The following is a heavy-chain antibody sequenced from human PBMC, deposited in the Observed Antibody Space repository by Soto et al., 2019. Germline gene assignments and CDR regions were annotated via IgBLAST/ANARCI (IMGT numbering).Heavy chain of an antibody. D-gene: IGHD6-19*01. CDR2: LGQDGTEK. J-gene: IGHJ5*02. Sequence: EVQIVESGGGLVQPGGSLRLSCAVSVFTFSSHWLNLVRQDPGKGLEWGATLGQDGTEKKYVDSVKGRFTISRDNAKNSRYLQMNSLRVEDTALYYCARDLGCYVLDHWGQGALVTVSS. CDR3: ARDLGCYVLDH. CDR1: VFTFSSHW. V-gene: IGHV3-7*05.